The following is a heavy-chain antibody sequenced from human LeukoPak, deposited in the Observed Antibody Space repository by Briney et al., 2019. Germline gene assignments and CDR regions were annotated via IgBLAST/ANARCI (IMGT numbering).Heavy chain of an antibody. CDR1: GVSLSGYY. D-gene: IGHD5-18*01. J-gene: IGHJ3*02. Sequence: SETLSLTCAVYGVSLSGYYWSWIRQPPGKGLEWIGEINHSGSTNYNPSLKSRVTISVDTSKNQFSLKLSSVTAADTAVYYCARQDVDTAMVRGMWAFDIWGQGTMVTVSS. V-gene: IGHV4-34*01. CDR3: ARQDVDTAMVRGMWAFDI. CDR2: INHSGST.